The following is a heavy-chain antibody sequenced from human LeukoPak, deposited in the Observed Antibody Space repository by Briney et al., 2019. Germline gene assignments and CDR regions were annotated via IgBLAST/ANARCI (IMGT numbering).Heavy chain of an antibody. Sequence: ASVKVSCKASGGTFSSYAISWVRQAPGQGLEWMGGIIPIFGTANYAQKFQGRVTITADESTSTAYMELSSLRSEDTAVYYCARLLRGEDYYDSSGSDYWGQGTLVTVSS. J-gene: IGHJ4*02. V-gene: IGHV1-69*13. D-gene: IGHD3-22*01. CDR1: GGTFSSYA. CDR3: ARLLRGEDYYDSSGSDY. CDR2: IIPIFGTA.